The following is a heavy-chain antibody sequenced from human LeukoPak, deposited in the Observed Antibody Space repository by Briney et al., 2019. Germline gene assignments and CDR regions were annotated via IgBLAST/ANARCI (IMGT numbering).Heavy chain of an antibody. CDR2: INPNSGGT. V-gene: IGHV1-2*02. D-gene: IGHD2-21*02. Sequence: ASAKVSCKASGYTFTGHYMHWVRQAPGQGLEWMGWINPNSGGTNYAQKFQGRVTMTRDTSISTAYMELSRLRSDDTAEYYCARDGDGASSHWGQGTLVTVSS. CDR3: ARDGDGASSH. J-gene: IGHJ4*02. CDR1: GYTFTGHY.